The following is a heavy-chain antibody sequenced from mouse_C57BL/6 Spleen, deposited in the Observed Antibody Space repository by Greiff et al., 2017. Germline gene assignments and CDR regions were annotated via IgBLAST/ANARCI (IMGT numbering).Heavy chain of an antibody. CDR2: IIPSNGGT. CDR3: ARGGRYYYAMDY. CDR1: GYTFTSYW. Sequence: VQLQQPGTELVKPGASVKLSCKASGYTFTSYWMHWVKQRPGQGLEWIGNIIPSNGGTNYNEKFKSKATLTVDKSSSTAYMQLSSLTSEDSAVYDCARGGRYYYAMDYWGQGTSVTVSS. V-gene: IGHV1-53*01. J-gene: IGHJ4*01.